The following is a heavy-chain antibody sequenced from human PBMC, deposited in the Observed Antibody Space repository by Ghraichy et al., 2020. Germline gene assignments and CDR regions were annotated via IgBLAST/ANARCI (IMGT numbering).Heavy chain of an antibody. CDR3: ASGRHSGFDS. V-gene: IGHV6-1*01. Sequence: SQTLSLTCAISGDSVFRNDVAWNWIRQSPSRGLEWLGRTFYTSKWNNDYALFVESRMTINLDTSKNQFFLQLNSVTPEDTAIYYCASGRHSGFDSWGQGTLVTVSS. CDR2: TFYTSKWNN. CDR1: GDSVFRNDVA. J-gene: IGHJ4*02. D-gene: IGHD1-26*01.